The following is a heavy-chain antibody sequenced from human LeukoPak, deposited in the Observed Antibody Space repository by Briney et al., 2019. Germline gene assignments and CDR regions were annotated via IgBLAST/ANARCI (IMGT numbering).Heavy chain of an antibody. D-gene: IGHD6-13*01. J-gene: IGHJ4*02. CDR1: GIPFGDYY. CDR2: ISSSSSYT. Sequence: TGGSLRLSRVVSGIPFGDYYMNWIRQAPGKGLEWISYISSSSSYTDYADSVKGRFTISRDNAKSALYLQMNSLRLEDTAVYYCAAGTAADFWGQGTLVTVSS. V-gene: IGHV3-11*03. CDR3: AAGTAADF.